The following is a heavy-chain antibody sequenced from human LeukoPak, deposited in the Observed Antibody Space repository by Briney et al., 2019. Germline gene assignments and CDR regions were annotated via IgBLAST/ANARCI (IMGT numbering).Heavy chain of an antibody. V-gene: IGHV3-30-3*01. CDR3: ARDRDYYDTAYHFDY. Sequence: GGSLRLSCAASGFTFSSYAMHWVRQAPGKGLEWVAVISYDGSNKYYADSVKGRFTISRDNSKNMLYLQMNSLRAEDTAVYYCARDRDYYDTAYHFDYWGQGTLVTVSS. CDR2: ISYDGSNK. J-gene: IGHJ4*02. CDR1: GFTFSSYA. D-gene: IGHD3-22*01.